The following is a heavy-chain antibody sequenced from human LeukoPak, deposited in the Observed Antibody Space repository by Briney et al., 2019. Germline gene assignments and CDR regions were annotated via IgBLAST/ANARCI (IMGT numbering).Heavy chain of an antibody. CDR2: ISSSSSYI. D-gene: IGHD3-22*01. J-gene: IGHJ4*02. CDR3: GREGAYYDSSGYYYDPDFDY. Sequence: GGSLRLSCAASGFTFSSYSMNWVRQAPGKGPEWVSSISSSSSYIYYADSVKGRFTISRDNAKNSLYLQMNSLRAEDTAVYYCGREGAYYDSSGYYYDPDFDYWGQGTLVTVSS. V-gene: IGHV3-21*01. CDR1: GFTFSSYS.